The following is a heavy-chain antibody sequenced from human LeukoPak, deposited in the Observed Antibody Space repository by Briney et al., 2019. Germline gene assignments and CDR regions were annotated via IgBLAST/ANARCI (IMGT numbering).Heavy chain of an antibody. D-gene: IGHD2-15*01. V-gene: IGHV1-18*01. CDR1: GYTFTSYG. CDR3: ARYKPGYCSGGSCYSMQNWFDP. CDR2: ISAYNGNT. J-gene: IGHJ5*02. Sequence: ASVKVSCRASGYTFTSYGISWVRQAPGQGLEWMGWISAYNGNTNYAQKLQGRVTMTTDTSTSTAYMELRSLRSDDTAVYYCARYKPGYCSGGSCYSMQNWFDPWGQGTLVTVSS.